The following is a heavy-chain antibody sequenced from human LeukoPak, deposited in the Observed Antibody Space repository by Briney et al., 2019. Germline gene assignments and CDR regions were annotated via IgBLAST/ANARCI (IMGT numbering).Heavy chain of an antibody. CDR3: ARGYYSSGRFDS. CDR2: VNSDGSTT. J-gene: IGHJ4*02. Sequence: GGSLRLSCAASGFPFSNYWMHWVRQAPGKGLVWVSRVNSDGSTTNYADSVKGRSTISRDNAENTLYMRMNSLRPEDTAVYYCARGYYSSGRFDSWGQGTLVTVSS. D-gene: IGHD6-25*01. V-gene: IGHV3-74*01. CDR1: GFPFSNYW.